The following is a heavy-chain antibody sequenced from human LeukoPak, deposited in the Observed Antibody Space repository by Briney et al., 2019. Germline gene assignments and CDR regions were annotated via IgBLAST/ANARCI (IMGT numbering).Heavy chain of an antibody. CDR2: INPNSGGT. CDR1: GYTFTGYY. CDR3: ARGALIPSSSPRVYRLVRWFDP. J-gene: IGHJ5*02. V-gene: IGHV1-2*02. Sequence: ASVKVSCKASGYTFTGYYMHWVRQAPGQGLEWMGWINPNSGGTNYAQKFQGRVTMTRNTSISTAYMELSSLRSEDTAVYYCARGALIPSSSPRVYRLVRWFDPWGQGTLVTVSS. D-gene: IGHD6-6*01.